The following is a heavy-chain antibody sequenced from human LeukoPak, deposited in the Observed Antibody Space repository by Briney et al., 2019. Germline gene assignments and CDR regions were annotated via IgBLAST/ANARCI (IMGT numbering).Heavy chain of an antibody. J-gene: IGHJ5*02. CDR1: GYSFTSYW. D-gene: IGHD3-22*01. CDR3: ARHGERGYYDSSGYNWFDP. Sequence: GESLKISCKGSGYSFTSYWIGWVRQMPGKGLEWMGIIYPGDSDTRYSPSFQGQVTISADKSISTAYPQWSSLKASDTAMYYCARHGERGYYDSSGYNWFDPWGQGTLVTVSS. CDR2: IYPGDSDT. V-gene: IGHV5-51*01.